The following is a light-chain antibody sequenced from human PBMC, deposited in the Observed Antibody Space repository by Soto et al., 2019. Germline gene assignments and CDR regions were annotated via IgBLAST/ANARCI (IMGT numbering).Light chain of an antibody. V-gene: IGKV3-20*01. J-gene: IGKJ2*01. Sequence: EIVLTQSPGTLSLSPGERVTLSCRASQSVTSDYLAWYQQKTGQAPRLLIYGASIRATGIPDRFSGSGSGTDFTLTISRLEPEDFAVYYCQQYGNSLAFGQGTKLEIK. CDR2: GAS. CDR1: QSVTSDY. CDR3: QQYGNSLA.